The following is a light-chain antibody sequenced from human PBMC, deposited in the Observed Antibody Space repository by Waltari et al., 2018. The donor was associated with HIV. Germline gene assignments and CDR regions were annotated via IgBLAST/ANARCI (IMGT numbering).Light chain of an antibody. CDR1: QTVSSTY. Sequence: EVVLTQSPGTLSLSPGERATLSCRASQTVSSTYLAWYQQKPGQAPRLLIYGASSRATGIPDRFSGSGSGTDFTLTISRLEPEDFAVYYCQQYDRSPQTFGQGIKVEIK. CDR2: GAS. J-gene: IGKJ1*01. CDR3: QQYDRSPQT. V-gene: IGKV3-20*01.